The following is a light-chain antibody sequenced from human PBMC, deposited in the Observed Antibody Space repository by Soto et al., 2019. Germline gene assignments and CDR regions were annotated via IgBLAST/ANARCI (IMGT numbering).Light chain of an antibody. CDR2: AAS. V-gene: IGKV3-20*01. Sequence: EIVLTQSPGTLSWSPGERGTLSFMASQSVSSSYLAWYQQKPGQAPRLLIYAASRRAPGIPDRFSASGSGTDFTLTISRLEPDDFAVYYCQQYGSSSTFGQGTRLEIK. CDR3: QQYGSSST. CDR1: QSVSSSY. J-gene: IGKJ5*01.